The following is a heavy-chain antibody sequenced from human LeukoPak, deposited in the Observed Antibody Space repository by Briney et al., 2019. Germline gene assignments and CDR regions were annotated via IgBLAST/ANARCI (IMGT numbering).Heavy chain of an antibody. CDR2: ISSSSSSYT. D-gene: IGHD3-10*01. CDR3: AREGTAGFGELSI. CDR1: GFTFSDYY. Sequence: GGSLRLSCAASGFTFSDYYMSWIRQAPGKGLEWVSYISSSSSSYTNYADSVKGRFTISRDNAKNSLYLRMNSLRAEDTAVYYCAREGTAGFGELSIWGQGTLVTVSS. V-gene: IGHV3-11*06. J-gene: IGHJ4*02.